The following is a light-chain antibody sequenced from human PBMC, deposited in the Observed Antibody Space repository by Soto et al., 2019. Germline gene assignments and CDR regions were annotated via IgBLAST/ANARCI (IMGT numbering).Light chain of an antibody. CDR2: AAS. Sequence: EIVLTQSPVTLSLSPGEGATLSCRASQTVSKNYLAWYQQKAGQAPRLVIYAASTRATGIPDRFSGSGSGTDFTLTISRLEPEDFEVFYCQQYAVSPITLGQGTRLEIK. V-gene: IGKV3-20*01. J-gene: IGKJ5*01. CDR1: QTVSKNY. CDR3: QQYAVSPIT.